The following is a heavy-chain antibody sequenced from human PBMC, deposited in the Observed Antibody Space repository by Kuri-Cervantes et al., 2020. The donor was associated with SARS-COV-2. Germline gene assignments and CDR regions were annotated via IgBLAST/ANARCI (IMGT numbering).Heavy chain of an antibody. J-gene: IGHJ3*02. CDR2: IRYDGSYK. CDR3: ARGSSWAPDAFDI. CDR1: GFDFSSYG. V-gene: IGHV3-30*02. Sequence: GESLKISCAASGFDFSSYGMHWVRQAPGKGLEWVAFIRYDGSYKYYLDSLKGRFTISRDNSRNTLSLQMSSLRAEDTALYYCARGSSWAPDAFDIWGQGTMVTVSS. D-gene: IGHD6-13*01.